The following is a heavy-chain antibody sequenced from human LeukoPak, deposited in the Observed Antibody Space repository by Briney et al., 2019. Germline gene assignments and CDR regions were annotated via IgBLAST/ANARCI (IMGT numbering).Heavy chain of an antibody. Sequence: GRSQTLSCAASGFTFSSYAMHWVRQARGKGLERVAVISYEGSNKFYADSVKGRFTIPRDNSRNTLYLQMNSLRAEDTAVYYCARGSGYSYGFRAYNWFDPWGQGTLVTVSS. D-gene: IGHD5-18*01. V-gene: IGHV3-30*01. CDR1: GFTFSSYA. CDR3: ARGSGYSYGFRAYNWFDP. CDR2: ISYEGSNK. J-gene: IGHJ5*02.